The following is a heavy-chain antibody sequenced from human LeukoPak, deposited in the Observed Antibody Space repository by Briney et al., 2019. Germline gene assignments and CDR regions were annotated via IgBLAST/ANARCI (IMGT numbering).Heavy chain of an antibody. D-gene: IGHD6-19*01. V-gene: IGHV3-7*01. J-gene: IGHJ4*02. CDR3: ARENSSGWYDNYYFDY. Sequence: GKSLRLSCAASGFTFSSYWMSWVRQAPGKGLEWVANIKQDGSEKYYVDSVKGRFTISRDNAKNSLYLQMNSLRAEDTAVYYCARENSSGWYDNYYFDYWGQGTLVTVSS. CDR1: GFTFSSYW. CDR2: IKQDGSEK.